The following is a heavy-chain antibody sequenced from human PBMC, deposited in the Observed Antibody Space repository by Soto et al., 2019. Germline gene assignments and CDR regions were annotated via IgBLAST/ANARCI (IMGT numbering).Heavy chain of an antibody. D-gene: IGHD4-17*01. J-gene: IGHJ5*02. Sequence: SETLSLTCAVYGGSFSGYYCSWIRQPPWKGLEWIGEINHSGSTNYNPSLKSRVTISVDTSKNPFSLKLSSVTAADTAVYYCARESYGLENQSFDPWGQGTLVAVYS. CDR2: INHSGST. CDR1: GGSFSGYY. CDR3: ARESYGLENQSFDP. V-gene: IGHV4-34*01.